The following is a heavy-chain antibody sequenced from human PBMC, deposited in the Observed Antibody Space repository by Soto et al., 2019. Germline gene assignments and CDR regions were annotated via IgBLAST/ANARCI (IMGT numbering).Heavy chain of an antibody. Sequence: ASVKVSCKVSGYTLTELSMHWVRQAPGKGLEWMGGFDPEDGETIYAQKFQGRVTMTEDTSTDTAYMELSSLRSEDTAVYYCATDFAGSYYFDYWGQGTLVTVSS. CDR3: ATDFAGSYYFDY. CDR2: FDPEDGET. D-gene: IGHD2-15*01. J-gene: IGHJ4*02. V-gene: IGHV1-24*01. CDR1: GYTLTELS.